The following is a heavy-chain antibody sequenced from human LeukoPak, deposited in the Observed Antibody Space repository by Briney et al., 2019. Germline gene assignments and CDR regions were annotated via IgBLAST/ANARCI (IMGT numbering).Heavy chain of an antibody. Sequence: SLRLSCAASGFTFDDYAMHWVRQAPGKGLEWVSGISWNSGSIGYADSVKGRFTISRDNAKNSLYLQMNSLRAEDMALYYCAKATRELDAFDIWGQGTMVTVSS. V-gene: IGHV3-9*03. J-gene: IGHJ3*02. CDR1: GFTFDDYA. CDR2: ISWNSGSI. D-gene: IGHD3-10*01. CDR3: AKATRELDAFDI.